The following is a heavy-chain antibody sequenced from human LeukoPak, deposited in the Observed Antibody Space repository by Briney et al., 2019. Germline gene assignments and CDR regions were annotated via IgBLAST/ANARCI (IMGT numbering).Heavy chain of an antibody. CDR1: GGTFSSYA. J-gene: IGHJ6*02. CDR3: ARDPQTSYYVPPYGMDV. D-gene: IGHD3-10*02. V-gene: IGHV1-69*04. Sequence: GASVKVSCKASGGTFSSYAISWVRQAPGQGLEWMGRIIPTLAKINYAQRFQGRVTIAADKSTSTVYMEVSSLRSEDTAVYYCARDPQTSYYVPPYGMDVWGQGTTVTVSS. CDR2: IIPTLAKI.